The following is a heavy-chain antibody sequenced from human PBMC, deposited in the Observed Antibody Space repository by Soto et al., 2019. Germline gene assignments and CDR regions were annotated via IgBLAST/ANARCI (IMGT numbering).Heavy chain of an antibody. CDR2: ISHDGSNK. Sequence: QAGGSLRLSCAASGFPFSRYEIHWVRQVPGRGLEWVALISHDGSNKYYVDSVEGRFIISRDNSKNTVYLQMNSLRTEDTALYYCAKDADFDTRNLHHWGQRTLVTVSS. CDR3: AKDADFDTRNLHH. J-gene: IGHJ5*02. V-gene: IGHV3-30*18. D-gene: IGHD3-22*01. CDR1: GFPFSRYE.